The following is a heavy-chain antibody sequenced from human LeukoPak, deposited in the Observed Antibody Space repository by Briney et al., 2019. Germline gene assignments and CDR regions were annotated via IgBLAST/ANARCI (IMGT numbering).Heavy chain of an antibody. J-gene: IGHJ4*02. CDR3: ARVGSGDIYGYGDY. CDR1: GFTVSSNY. CDR2: LYTGGNT. V-gene: IGHV3-66*01. D-gene: IGHD5-18*01. Sequence: PGGSLRLSCAASGFTVSSNYMSWVRQAPGKGLEWVSVLYTGGNTYYADSVKGRFTISRDNSKNTLYLQMNSLRAEDTAVYYCARVGSGDIYGYGDYWGQGTLVTVPS.